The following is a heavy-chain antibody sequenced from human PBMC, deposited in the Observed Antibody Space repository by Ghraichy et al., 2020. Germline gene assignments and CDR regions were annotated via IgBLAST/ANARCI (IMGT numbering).Heavy chain of an antibody. CDR2: IKKDGSEK. D-gene: IGHD6-19*01. CDR1: GFIFSGYW. Sequence: LSLTCVASGFIFSGYWMSWVRQAPRKGPEWVANIKKDGSEKYYVDSVKGRFTISRDNAKNSLYLQMNSLRAEDTAVYYCARDLGGGWYFDNWGQGALVTVSS. J-gene: IGHJ4*02. CDR3: ARDLGGGWYFDN. V-gene: IGHV3-7*01.